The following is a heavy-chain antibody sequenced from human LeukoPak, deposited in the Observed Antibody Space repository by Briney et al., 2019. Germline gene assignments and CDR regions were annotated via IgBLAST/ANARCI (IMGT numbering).Heavy chain of an antibody. CDR3: AKIDYCSGGGCYSKWFDY. J-gene: IGHJ4*02. D-gene: IGHD2-15*01. V-gene: IGHV3-23*01. Sequence: GGSLRLSCAASGFTFSSYEMNWVRQAPGKGLEWVSSISASGVTSESADSIKGRFTISRDNSRNTLYLQMESLRADDTAVYYCAKIDYCSGGGCYSKWFDYWGQGTLVTVSS. CDR1: GFTFSSYE. CDR2: ISASGVTS.